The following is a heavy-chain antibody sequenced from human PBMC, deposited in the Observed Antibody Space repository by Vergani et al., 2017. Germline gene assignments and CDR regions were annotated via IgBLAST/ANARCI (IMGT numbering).Heavy chain of an antibody. CDR3: ARGGRDGYNSNY. Sequence: QVQLVQSGAEVKKPGSSVKVSCKASVGTFSSYAISWVRQAPGQGLEWMGRIIPILGIANYAQKFQGRVTITADKSTSTAYMELSSLRSEDTAVYYCARGGRDGYNSNYWGQGTLVTVSS. CDR2: IIPILGIA. D-gene: IGHD5-24*01. J-gene: IGHJ4*02. CDR1: VGTFSSYA. V-gene: IGHV1-69*04.